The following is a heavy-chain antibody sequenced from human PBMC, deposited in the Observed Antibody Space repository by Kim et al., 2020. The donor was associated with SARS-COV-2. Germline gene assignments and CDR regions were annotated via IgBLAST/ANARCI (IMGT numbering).Heavy chain of an antibody. V-gene: IGHV3-9*01. CDR2: ISWNSGTI. D-gene: IGHD6-19*01. CDR3: AKGRTGYSSGEVDF. Sequence: GGSLRLSCVASGFTFDDYAMQWVRQPPGKGLEWVSSISWNSGTIDYADSLKGRFTISRDNAKNSLYLQMNSLRAEDTAFYYCAKGRTGYSSGEVDFWGQGTLLTVSS. J-gene: IGHJ4*02. CDR1: GFTFDDYA.